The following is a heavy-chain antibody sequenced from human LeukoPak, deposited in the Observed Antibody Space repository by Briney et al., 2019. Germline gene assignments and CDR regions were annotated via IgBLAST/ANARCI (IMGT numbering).Heavy chain of an antibody. D-gene: IGHD5-18*01. CDR3: ARDLGYRYGHDY. CDR1: GYSISSGYY. CDR2: IYHSGST. Sequence: SETLSLTCTVSGYSISSGYYWGWIRQPPGKGLEWIGSIYHSGSTYYNPSLKSRVTISLDTSKNQFSLKLSSVTATDTAVYYRARDLGYRYGHDYWGQGTLVTVSS. V-gene: IGHV4-38-2*02. J-gene: IGHJ4*02.